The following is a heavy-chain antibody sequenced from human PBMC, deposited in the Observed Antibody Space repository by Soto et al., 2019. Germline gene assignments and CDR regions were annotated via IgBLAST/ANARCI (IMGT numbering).Heavy chain of an antibody. J-gene: IGHJ4*02. D-gene: IGHD6-13*01. CDR3: AKVSSSWYAGFFDL. CDR1: GFTFSSHA. V-gene: IGHV3-23*01. Sequence: EVQLLESGGGLVQPGRSLRLSCTASGFTFSSHAMTWVRQAPGKGLEWVSGLSDSGDSIYYAASVKGRFTIYRDNSMNTLYLQMNTLRVEDTDVYYCAKVSSSWYAGFFDLWGQGTLVTVSS. CDR2: LSDSGDSI.